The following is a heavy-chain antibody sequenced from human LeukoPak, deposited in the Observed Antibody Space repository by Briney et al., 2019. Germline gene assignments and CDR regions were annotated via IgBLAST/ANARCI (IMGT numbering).Heavy chain of an antibody. D-gene: IGHD3-9*01. J-gene: IGHJ6*03. CDR3: ARGGILTGYAYYYYMDV. V-gene: IGHV4-59*01. CDR1: GGSISSYY. Sequence: SETLSPTCTVSGGSISSYYWSWIRQPPGKGLEWMGYIYYSGSTNYNPSLKSRVTISQDTSKNQFSLKLSSVTAADTAVYYCARGGILTGYAYYYYMDVWGKGTTVTISS. CDR2: IYYSGST.